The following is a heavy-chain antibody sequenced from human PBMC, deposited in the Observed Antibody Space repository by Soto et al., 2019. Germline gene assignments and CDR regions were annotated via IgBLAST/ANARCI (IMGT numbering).Heavy chain of an antibody. V-gene: IGHV3-23*01. CDR2: IGGSGIIT. Sequence: GGSLRLSCRASGFSFSSFAMTWVRQAPGKGLEWVSSIGGSGIITYYTDSVKGRFTISRDNSGNTLFLHMDSLRADDTAVYYCAKDPNGDYVGAFDSWGQGTLVTVSS. J-gene: IGHJ4*02. CDR3: AKDPNGDYVGAFDS. CDR1: GFSFSSFA. D-gene: IGHD4-17*01.